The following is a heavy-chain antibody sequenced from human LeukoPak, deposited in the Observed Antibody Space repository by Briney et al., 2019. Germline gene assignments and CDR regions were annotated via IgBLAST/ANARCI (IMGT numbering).Heavy chain of an antibody. CDR3: ARGGLLTY. Sequence: SETLSLTCAVYGGSFSGYYWSWIRQPPGKGLEWIGEINHSGSTNYNPSLKSRVAISVDTSKNQFSLKLSSVTAADTAVYYCARGGLLTYWGQGTLVTVSS. V-gene: IGHV4-34*01. J-gene: IGHJ4*02. CDR1: GGSFSGYY. CDR2: INHSGST.